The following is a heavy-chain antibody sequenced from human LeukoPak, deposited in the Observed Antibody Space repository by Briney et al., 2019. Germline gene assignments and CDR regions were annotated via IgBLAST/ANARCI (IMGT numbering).Heavy chain of an antibody. CDR2: ISGSGGST. Sequence: GGSLRLSCAASGFTFSSYAMSWVRQAPGKGLEWVSAISGSGGSTYYADSVKGRFTISRDNSKNTLYLQMNSLRAEDTAVYYCAKAERFSGTKTPDYWGQGSLVIVSS. J-gene: IGHJ4*02. CDR3: AKAERFSGTKTPDY. CDR1: GFTFSSYA. V-gene: IGHV3-23*01. D-gene: IGHD5-12*01.